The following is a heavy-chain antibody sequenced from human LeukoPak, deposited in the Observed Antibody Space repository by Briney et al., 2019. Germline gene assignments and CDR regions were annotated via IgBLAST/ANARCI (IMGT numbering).Heavy chain of an antibody. CDR3: ARDSAVAGHRAWYFDL. D-gene: IGHD6-19*01. CDR2: IYYSGST. CDR1: GDSVSSGTYY. J-gene: IGHJ2*01. Sequence: PSETLSLTCTVSGDSVSSGTYYWAWIRQPPGKGLEWIGSIYYSGSTYYNPSLKSRVTISVDTSKNQFSLRLSSVTAADTAVYYCARDSAVAGHRAWYFDLWGRGTLVTVSS. V-gene: IGHV4-39*02.